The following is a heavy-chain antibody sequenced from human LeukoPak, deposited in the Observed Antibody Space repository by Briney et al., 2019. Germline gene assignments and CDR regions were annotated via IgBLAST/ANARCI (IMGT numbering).Heavy chain of an antibody. CDR1: GFTSFSGHW. Sequence: PGGSLRLSCTVSGFTSFSGHWMNWVRQAPGKGLEWVANIRFDGSEIGYGDSVEGRFIIFRDNSKNSLYLQMNSLRAEDTAVYYCATRNNFEYWGQGTLVTVSS. CDR2: IRFDGSEI. CDR3: ATRNNFEY. J-gene: IGHJ4*02. V-gene: IGHV3-7*01.